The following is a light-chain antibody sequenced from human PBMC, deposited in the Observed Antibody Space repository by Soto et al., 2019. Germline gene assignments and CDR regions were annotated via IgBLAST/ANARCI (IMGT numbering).Light chain of an antibody. CDR2: EVS. J-gene: IGLJ1*01. CDR3: NSYTSKSTGV. Sequence: QSALTQPPSASGSPGQSVTISCTGTKSDVGGYNFVSWYQQYPGKAPKLIIYEVSNRPSGVSNRFSGSKSGNTASLTISGLQAEDEADYYCNSYTSKSTGVFGTGTKLTVL. V-gene: IGLV2-14*01. CDR1: KSDVGGYNF.